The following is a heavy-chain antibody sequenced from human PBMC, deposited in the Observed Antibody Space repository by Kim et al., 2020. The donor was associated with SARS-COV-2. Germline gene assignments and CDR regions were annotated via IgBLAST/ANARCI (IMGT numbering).Heavy chain of an antibody. Sequence: ASVKVSCKASGYTFTSYAMNWVRQAPGQGLEWMGWINTNTGNPTYAQGFTGRFVFSLDTSVSTAYLQISSLKAEDTAVYYCARDCSSTSCYSSSWPRGVGIYYYYGMDVWGQGTTVTVSS. CDR1: GYTFTSYA. D-gene: IGHD2-2*02. CDR2: INTNTGNP. V-gene: IGHV7-4-1*02. CDR3: ARDCSSTSCYSSSWPRGVGIYYYYGMDV. J-gene: IGHJ6*02.